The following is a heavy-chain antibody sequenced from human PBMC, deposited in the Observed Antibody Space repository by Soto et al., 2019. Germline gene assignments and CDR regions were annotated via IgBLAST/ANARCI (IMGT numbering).Heavy chain of an antibody. J-gene: IGHJ5*02. CDR2: ISWDSGTL. CDR3: AQGRYPTMARPLDQ. V-gene: IGHV3-9*01. D-gene: IGHD1-1*01. CDR1: GFTFDDYA. Sequence: EVQLVESGGGLVQPGRSLRLSCAASGFTFDDYAMHWVRQVPGKGLEWISGISWDSGTLGYADSVKGRFIISRDDAKKALFLQMNSLRGADTALYYSAQGRYPTMARPLDQWGQGTLVSAPS.